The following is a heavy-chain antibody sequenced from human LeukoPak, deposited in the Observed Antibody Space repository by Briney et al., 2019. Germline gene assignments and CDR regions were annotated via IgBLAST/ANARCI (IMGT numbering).Heavy chain of an antibody. CDR1: GFTFDDYA. Sequence: QSGGSLRLSCAASGFTFDDYAMHWVRQAPGKGLEWVSGISWNSGSIGYADSVKGRFTISRDNAKNSLYLQMNSLRAEDTAVYYCARKTVVGSYFDYWGQGTPVTVSS. CDR2: ISWNSGSI. CDR3: ARKTVVGSYFDY. V-gene: IGHV3-9*01. D-gene: IGHD4-23*01. J-gene: IGHJ4*02.